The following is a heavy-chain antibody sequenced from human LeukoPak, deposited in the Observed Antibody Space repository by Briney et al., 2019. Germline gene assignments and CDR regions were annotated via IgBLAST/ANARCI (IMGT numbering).Heavy chain of an antibody. CDR3: AREEYYGDYRGRGAFDI. J-gene: IGHJ3*02. V-gene: IGHV4-31*03. CDR1: GGSISSGGYY. CDR2: IYYSGST. D-gene: IGHD4-17*01. Sequence: SETLSLTCTVSGGSISSGGYYWSWIRQHPGKGLEWIGYIYYSGSTYYNPSLKSRVTISVDTSKNQFSLKLSSVTAADTAVYYCAREEYYGDYRGRGAFDIWGQGTMVTVSS.